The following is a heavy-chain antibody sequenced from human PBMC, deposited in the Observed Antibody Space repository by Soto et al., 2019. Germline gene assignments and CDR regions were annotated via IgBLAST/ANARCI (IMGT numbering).Heavy chain of an antibody. CDR1: GGSISSYY. CDR3: ARLLPKVQTNCVYYYMDV. V-gene: IGHV4-59*08. D-gene: IGHD1-1*01. J-gene: IGHJ6*03. CDR2: IYYSGST. Sequence: SETLSLTCTVSGGSISSYYWSWIRQPPGKGLEWIGYIYYSGSTNYNPSLKSRVTISVDTSKNQFSLKLSSVTAADTAVYYCARLLPKVQTNCVYYYMDVWGKGTTVTVSS.